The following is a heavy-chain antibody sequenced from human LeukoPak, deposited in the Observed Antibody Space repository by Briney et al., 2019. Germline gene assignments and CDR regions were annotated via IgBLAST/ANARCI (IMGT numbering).Heavy chain of an antibody. Sequence: PSETLSLTCTVSGGSISSYYWSWIRQPPGKGPEWIGYIYYSGSTNYNPSLKSRVTISVDTSKNQFSLKLSSVTAADTAVYYCARGPGYCSGGSCYPPLPYFDYWGQGTLVTVSS. CDR2: IYYSGST. D-gene: IGHD2-15*01. CDR3: ARGPGYCSGGSCYPPLPYFDY. J-gene: IGHJ4*02. CDR1: GGSISSYY. V-gene: IGHV4-59*01.